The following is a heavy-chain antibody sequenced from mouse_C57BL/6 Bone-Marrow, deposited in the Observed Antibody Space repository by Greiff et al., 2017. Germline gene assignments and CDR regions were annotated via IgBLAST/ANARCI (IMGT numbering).Heavy chain of an antibody. CDR1: GYTFTTYP. CDR3: ARGGNYGGYYWDY. J-gene: IGHJ2*01. CDR2: FHPYNDDT. V-gene: IGHV1-47*01. Sequence: VKLMESGAELVKPGASVKMSCKASGYTFTTYPIEWMKQNHGKSLEWIGNFHPYNDDTKYNEKFKGKATLTVEKSSSTVYLELSRLTSDDSAVYYCARGGNYGGYYWDYWGQGTTLTVSS. D-gene: IGHD2-1*01.